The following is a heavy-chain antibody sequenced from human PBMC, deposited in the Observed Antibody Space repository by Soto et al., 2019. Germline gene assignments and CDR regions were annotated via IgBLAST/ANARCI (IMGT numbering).Heavy chain of an antibody. D-gene: IGHD3-10*01. V-gene: IGHV4-30-2*01. CDR2: TYHSGNP. Sequence: SETLSLTCAVSGGSISSGGYSWSWIRQPPGKGLEWIGHTYHSGNPYYNPSLKSRVTISVDKSKNQFSLKLSSVTAADTAVYYCARLYMVRGVMDWFDPWGQGTLVTVSS. CDR3: ARLYMVRGVMDWFDP. J-gene: IGHJ5*02. CDR1: GGSISSGGYS.